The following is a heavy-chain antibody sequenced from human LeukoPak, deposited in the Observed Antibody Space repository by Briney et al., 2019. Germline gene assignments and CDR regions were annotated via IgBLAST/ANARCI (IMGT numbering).Heavy chain of an antibody. CDR2: IYHNGGT. CDR3: ARGTVTTFIGY. Sequence: SETLSLTCAVSGGSISTNNWWHWLRLSPGKGLEWIGEIYHNGGTNYNPSLKSRVTKSVDTSRNQFSLKLSPVTAADTAVYYCARGTVTTFIGYWGQGTLVTVSS. D-gene: IGHD4-17*01. J-gene: IGHJ4*02. CDR1: GGSISTNNW. V-gene: IGHV4-4*02.